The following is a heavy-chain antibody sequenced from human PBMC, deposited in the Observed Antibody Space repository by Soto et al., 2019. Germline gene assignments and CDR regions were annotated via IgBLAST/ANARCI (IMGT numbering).Heavy chain of an antibody. CDR1: GFTFSSYG. J-gene: IGHJ6*02. CDR2: IWYDGSNK. D-gene: IGHD6-19*01. CDR3: ARDGRLAVAGMDV. V-gene: IGHV3-33*01. Sequence: QVQLVESGGGVVQPGRSLRLSCAASGFTFSSYGMHWVRQAPGKGLEWVAVIWYDGSNKYYADSVKGRFTISRDNSKNTLYLQMNSLRAEDTAVYYCARDGRLAVAGMDVWGHGTTVTVSS.